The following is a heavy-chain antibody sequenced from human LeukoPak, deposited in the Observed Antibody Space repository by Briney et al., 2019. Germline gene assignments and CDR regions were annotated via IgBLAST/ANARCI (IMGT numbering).Heavy chain of an antibody. CDR1: GGSFSGYY. CDR3: ATLTRGYYYGSGSYNY. D-gene: IGHD3-10*01. Sequence: SETLSLTCAVYGGSFSGYYWSWIRQPPGKGLKWIGEINHSGSTNYNPSLKSRVTISVDTSKNQFSLKLSPVTAADTAVYYCATLTRGYYYGSGSYNYWGQGTLVTVSS. CDR2: INHSGST. J-gene: IGHJ4*02. V-gene: IGHV4-34*01.